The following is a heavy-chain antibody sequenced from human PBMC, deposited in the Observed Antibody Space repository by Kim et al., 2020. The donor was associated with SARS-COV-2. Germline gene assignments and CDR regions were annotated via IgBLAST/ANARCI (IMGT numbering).Heavy chain of an antibody. V-gene: IGHV3-74*01. Sequence: GGSLRLSCAASGFIFSDYYMHWVRQVPGKGLVWVSRIRTDGTTDYADAFKGRFTISRDNAKNTLYLQMNSLRVEDTAVYYCVRGIYGDPPALDRWGQGSLVTVSS. J-gene: IGHJ5*02. CDR3: VRGIYGDPPALDR. D-gene: IGHD2-21*02. CDR2: IRTDGTT. CDR1: GFIFSDYY.